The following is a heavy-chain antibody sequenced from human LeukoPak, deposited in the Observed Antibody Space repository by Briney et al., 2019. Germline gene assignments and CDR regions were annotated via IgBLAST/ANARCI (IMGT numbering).Heavy chain of an antibody. CDR2: IKQDESEK. CDR3: AGEAKESSGMDV. V-gene: IGHV3-7*03. CDR1: GFTFSNYW. J-gene: IGHJ6*04. Sequence: GGSLRLSCAASGFTFSNYWMSWVRQAPGKGLEWVANIKQDESEKHYVDSVKGRFTISRDNAKKSLYLQMNSLRAEDTAVYYCAGEAKESSGMDVWGKGTTVTVSS.